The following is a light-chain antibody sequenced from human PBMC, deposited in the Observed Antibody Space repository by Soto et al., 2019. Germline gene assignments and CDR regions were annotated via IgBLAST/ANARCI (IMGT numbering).Light chain of an antibody. V-gene: IGKV3-20*01. CDR2: GAS. CDR3: QQYGSSIT. Sequence: EMVMTQSPAILSVSPGERVTLSCRASQSVSSYLAWYQQKPGQAPRLLIYGASSRATGIPDRFSGSGSGTDFTLTISRLEPEDFAVYYCQQYGSSITFGQGTRLEIK. J-gene: IGKJ5*01. CDR1: QSVSSY.